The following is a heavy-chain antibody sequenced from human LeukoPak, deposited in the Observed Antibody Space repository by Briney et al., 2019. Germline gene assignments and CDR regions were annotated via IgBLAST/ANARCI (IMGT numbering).Heavy chain of an antibody. CDR3: STLTVFRAFDI. D-gene: IGHD1-14*01. Sequence: ASVKVSCKVSGYTLIELSIHWVRQAPGKGLEWMGGFDPEHDEAIYAEKFQGRVTMTEDTSTDTAYMELSSLRSEDTAVYYCSTLTVFRAFDIWGQGTMVTVSS. CDR2: FDPEHDEA. CDR1: GYTLIELS. J-gene: IGHJ3*02. V-gene: IGHV1-24*01.